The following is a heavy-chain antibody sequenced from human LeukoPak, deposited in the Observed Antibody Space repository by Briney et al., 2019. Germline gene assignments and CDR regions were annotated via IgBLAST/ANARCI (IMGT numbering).Heavy chain of an antibody. CDR1: GGAISTHQ. D-gene: IGHD2-8*01. V-gene: IGHV4-59*11. CDR3: ARGLEDCTSGLRYRTLDI. CDR2: MYYSGTT. Sequence: SETLSLTCSVSGGAISTHQWNWIRQSPGKGLEWIGYMYYSGTTNQNPSLKSRVTISVDRSKNQFSLRLNSVTAADTANYYCARGLEDCTSGLRYRTLDIWGQGTPVIVSA. J-gene: IGHJ3*02.